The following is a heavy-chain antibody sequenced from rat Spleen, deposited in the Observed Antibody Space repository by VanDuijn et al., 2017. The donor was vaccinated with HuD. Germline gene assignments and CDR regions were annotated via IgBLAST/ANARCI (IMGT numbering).Heavy chain of an antibody. CDR2: INIGGGNT. Sequence: EVQLVESGGGLVQPGRSMKLSCAASGFTFSDYGMAWVLQAPTKGLEWVASINIGGGNTYYRGSVKGRFTISRDNAKSTLYLQMDSLRSEDTATYYCVRLLGAPDWYFDFWGPGTMVTVSS. CDR3: VRLLGAPDWYFDF. CDR1: GFTFSDYG. J-gene: IGHJ1*01. V-gene: IGHV5-25*01. D-gene: IGHD5-1*01.